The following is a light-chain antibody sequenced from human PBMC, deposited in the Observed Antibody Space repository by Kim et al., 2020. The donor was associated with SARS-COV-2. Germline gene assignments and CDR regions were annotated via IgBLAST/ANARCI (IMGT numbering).Light chain of an antibody. V-gene: IGKV1-39*01. CDR1: QNINSH. CDR3: PPPSLSPVS. J-gene: IGKJ3*01. CDR2: AAS. Sequence: DIQMTQSPSSLSASVGDRVTITCRTSQNINSHLNWYHQKPGRAPKLLIYAASTLQGGVPSRFSGSGSETDFTLTISSLQPAAFAPYFCPPPSLSPVSFGPGTKVDIK.